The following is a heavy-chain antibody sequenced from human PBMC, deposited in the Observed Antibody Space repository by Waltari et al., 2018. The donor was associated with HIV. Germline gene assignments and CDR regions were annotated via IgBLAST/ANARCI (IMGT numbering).Heavy chain of an antibody. CDR1: GYSFTSYW. J-gene: IGHJ3*02. Sequence: EVQLVQSGAEVKKPGESLKISCKGSGYSFTSYWIGWVRQMPGKGLEWMGIIYPGNADTRNSPSCQGQVTISADKSISTAYLKWSSLKASDTAMYYCARGGYYYDSSGYLNDAFDIWGQGTMVTVSS. V-gene: IGHV5-51*01. CDR3: ARGGYYYDSSGYLNDAFDI. CDR2: IYPGNADT. D-gene: IGHD3-22*01.